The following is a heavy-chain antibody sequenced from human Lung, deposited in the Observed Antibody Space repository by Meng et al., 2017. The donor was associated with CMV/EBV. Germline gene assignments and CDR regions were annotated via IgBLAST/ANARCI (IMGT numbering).Heavy chain of an antibody. Sequence: GESLKISCAASGFTFSSYAMSWVRQAPGKGLEWVSAISGSGGSTYYADSVKGRFTISRDNSKNTLYLQMNSLRAEDTAVYYCAKDPCSGGSCYEAPGTYFDYWGQGTLVTVSS. CDR2: ISGSGGST. CDR1: GFTFSSYA. D-gene: IGHD2-15*01. V-gene: IGHV3-23*01. CDR3: AKDPCSGGSCYEAPGTYFDY. J-gene: IGHJ4*02.